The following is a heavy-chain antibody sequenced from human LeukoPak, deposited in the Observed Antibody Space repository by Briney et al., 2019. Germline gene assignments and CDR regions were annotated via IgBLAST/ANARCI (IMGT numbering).Heavy chain of an antibody. CDR1: GGFLSSSY. J-gene: IGHJ6*03. Sequence: SETLSLTCTVSGGFLSSSYWSWIRQPPGRGLEWIGYIYRSGSTNYNPSLKSRVTMSIDTSKKQFSLRLNSVTAADTAVYYCARTNYDYYSMDVWGKGTTVTVSS. CDR3: ARTNYDYYSMDV. CDR2: IYRSGST. V-gene: IGHV4-4*09.